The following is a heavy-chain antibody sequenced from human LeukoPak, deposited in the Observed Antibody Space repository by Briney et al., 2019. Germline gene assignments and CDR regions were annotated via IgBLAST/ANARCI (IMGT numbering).Heavy chain of an antibody. J-gene: IGHJ4*02. D-gene: IGHD3-10*01. CDR1: GFTFSSYG. CDR2: ISYDGSNK. V-gene: IGHV3-30*18. CDR3: AKGQLLRFGELSSFDY. Sequence: GRSLRLSCAASGFTFSSYGMHWVRQAPGKGLEWVAVISYDGSNKYYADSVKGRFTISRDNSKNTLYLQMNSLRAEDTAVYYCAKGQLLRFGELSSFDYWGQGTLVTVSS.